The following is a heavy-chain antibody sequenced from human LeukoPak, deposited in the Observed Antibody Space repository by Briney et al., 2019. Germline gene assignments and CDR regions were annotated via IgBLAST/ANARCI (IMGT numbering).Heavy chain of an antibody. CDR2: INAGNGDT. CDR3: ARGREVLRFLEWSYYFDY. D-gene: IGHD3-3*01. V-gene: IGHV1-3*01. CDR1: GYTFSSYA. Sequence: ASVKVSCKASGYTFSSYAMHWVRQAPGQGLEWMGWINAGNGDTKYSQKFQGRVTITRDTSASTAYMELSSLRSEDTAVYYCARGREVLRFLEWSYYFDYWGQGTLVTVSS. J-gene: IGHJ4*02.